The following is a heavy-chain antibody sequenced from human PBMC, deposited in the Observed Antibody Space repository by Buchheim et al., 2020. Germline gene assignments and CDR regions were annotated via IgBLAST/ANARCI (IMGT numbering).Heavy chain of an antibody. D-gene: IGHD4-17*01. CDR2: INHSGST. V-gene: IGHV4-34*01. Sequence: QVQLQQWGAGLLKPSETLSLTCAVYGGSFSGYYWSWIRQPPGKGLEWIGEINHSGSTNYNPSLKSRVTIPVDTSKNQFSLKLSSVTAADTAVYYCARDPTDYGDYTYYFDYWGQGTL. CDR1: GGSFSGYY. J-gene: IGHJ4*02. CDR3: ARDPTDYGDYTYYFDY.